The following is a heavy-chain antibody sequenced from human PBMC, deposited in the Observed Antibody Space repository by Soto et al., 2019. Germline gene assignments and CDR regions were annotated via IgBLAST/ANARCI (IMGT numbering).Heavy chain of an antibody. D-gene: IGHD2-15*01. CDR3: ARDDVLCDGGRCYGVPLDV. V-gene: IGHV3-66*01. Sequence: EVHLVESGGGLVQPGGSLRLSCAASGFTVSSKYMSWVRQAPGKGLEWVSLIQSGGPTYYADSVKGSFTISRDTSENTLHLQMDSLRAEDTAVYYGARDDVLCDGGRCYGVPLDVWGKGTPVTVSS. CDR1: GFTVSSKY. CDR2: IQSGGPT. J-gene: IGHJ6*04.